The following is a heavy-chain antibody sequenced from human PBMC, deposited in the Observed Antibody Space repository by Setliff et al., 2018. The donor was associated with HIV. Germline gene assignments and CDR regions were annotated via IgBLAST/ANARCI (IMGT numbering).Heavy chain of an antibody. Sequence: SETLSLTCTVSGGSIRSGSYYWTWHRQPAGKGPEWIGHSYTNGYTNYTPSLKSRVTISVDTSRDQVSLQLTSVTAADTAVYYCARGSLYSSSSCFDYWGQGTLVTVSS. CDR3: ARGSLYSSSSCFDY. V-gene: IGHV4-61*09. CDR1: GGSIRSGSYY. CDR2: SYTNGYT. J-gene: IGHJ4*02. D-gene: IGHD6-13*01.